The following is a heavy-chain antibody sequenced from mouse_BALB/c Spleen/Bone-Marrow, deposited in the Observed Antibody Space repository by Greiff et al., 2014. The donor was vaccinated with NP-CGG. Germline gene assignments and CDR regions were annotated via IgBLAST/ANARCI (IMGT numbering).Heavy chain of an antibody. CDR1: GFTFTDYY. V-gene: IGHV7-3*02. CDR2: IRNKANSYTT. D-gene: IGHD2-4*01. J-gene: IGHJ2*01. Sequence: VQLKESGGGLVQPGGSLRLSRTTSGFTFTDYYMSWVRQPPGKALEWLGFIRNKANSYTTEYSASVKGRFTISRDNSQSILYLQMNTLRAEDSATYYCARDRGLTYFDYWGQGTTLTVSS. CDR3: ARDRGLTYFDY.